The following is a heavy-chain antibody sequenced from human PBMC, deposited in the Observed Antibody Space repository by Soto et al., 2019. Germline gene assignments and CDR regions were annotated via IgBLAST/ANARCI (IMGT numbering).Heavy chain of an antibody. Sequence: QVQLVQSGAEVKKPGASVKVSCKASGYTFTSYGISWVRQAPGQGLEWMGWISAYNGNTNYAQKLQGRDTMTTDTPTSTAYMELRSLRSDDTAVYYCARQSGGDYGFYYYYMDFWGKGTTVTVSS. CDR3: ARQSGGDYGFYYYYMDF. J-gene: IGHJ6*03. D-gene: IGHD4-17*01. V-gene: IGHV1-18*01. CDR2: ISAYNGNT. CDR1: GYTFTSYG.